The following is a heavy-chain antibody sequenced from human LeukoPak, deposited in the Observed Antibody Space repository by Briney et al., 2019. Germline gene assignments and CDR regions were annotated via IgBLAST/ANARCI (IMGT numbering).Heavy chain of an antibody. CDR1: GYTFIVYN. CDR2: ISTYNGNT. Sequence: ASVKVSCKASGYTFIVYNITWVRQAPGQGLEWMGWISTYNGNTDYAQNLQDRVTMTRDTSTSTAYMELRSLRSDDTAVYYCARARTYYYGSGTYPYGAFDIWGQGTMVSVAS. J-gene: IGHJ3*02. CDR3: ARARTYYYGSGTYPYGAFDI. D-gene: IGHD3-10*01. V-gene: IGHV1-18*01.